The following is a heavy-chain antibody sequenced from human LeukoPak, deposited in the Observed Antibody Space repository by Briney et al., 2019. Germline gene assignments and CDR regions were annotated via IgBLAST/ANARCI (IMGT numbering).Heavy chain of an antibody. Sequence: PSETLSLTCAVYGGSSSGYYWSWIRQPPGKGLEWIGEINHSGSTNYNPSLKSRVTISVDTSKSQFSLKLSSVTAADTAMYYCASPSSIAANWGQGTLVTVSS. D-gene: IGHD6-6*01. CDR2: INHSGST. V-gene: IGHV4-34*01. CDR3: ASPSSIAAN. CDR1: GGSSSGYY. J-gene: IGHJ4*02.